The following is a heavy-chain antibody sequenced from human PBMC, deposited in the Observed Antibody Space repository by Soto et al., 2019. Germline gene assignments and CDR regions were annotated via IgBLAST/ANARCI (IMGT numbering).Heavy chain of an antibody. J-gene: IGHJ6*02. V-gene: IGHV5-51*01. Sequence: GESLKISCKGSGYSFTIYWIGWVRQMPGKGLEWMGIIYPGDSDTRYSPSFQGRVTISADKSISTAYLQWSSLKASGTAMYYCARHGPRVYYDNSDYYYYGMDVWGQGTTVTVSS. CDR3: ARHGPRVYYDNSDYYYYGMDV. D-gene: IGHD3-22*01. CDR2: IYPGDSDT. CDR1: GYSFTIYW.